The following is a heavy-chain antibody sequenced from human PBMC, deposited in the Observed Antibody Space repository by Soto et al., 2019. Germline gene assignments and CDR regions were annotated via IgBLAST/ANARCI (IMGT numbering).Heavy chain of an antibody. CDR3: ARGRGYSYGRNYYYYYYGMDV. CDR1: GGSISSYY. CDR2: IYYSGST. D-gene: IGHD5-18*01. J-gene: IGHJ6*02. Sequence: PSETLSLTCTVSGGSISSYYWSWIRQPPGKGLEWIGYIYYSGSTNYNPSLKSRATISVDTSKNQFSLKLSSVTAADTAVYYCARGRGYSYGRNYYYYYYGMDVWGHGTTVTVSS. V-gene: IGHV4-59*01.